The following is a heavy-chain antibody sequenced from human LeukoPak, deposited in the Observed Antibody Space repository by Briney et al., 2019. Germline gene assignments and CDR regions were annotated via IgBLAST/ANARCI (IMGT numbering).Heavy chain of an antibody. V-gene: IGHV3-30*04. J-gene: IGHJ4*02. Sequence: GGSLRLSCAASGFTFSNYAMHWVRQAPGKGLEWVAVVSWDESNKYYADSVKGRFTISRDNSKNTLYLQMNSLRAEDTAVYYCASQTELGYWGQGTLVTVSS. CDR2: VSWDESNK. CDR3: ASQTELGY. D-gene: IGHD1-26*01. CDR1: GFTFSNYA.